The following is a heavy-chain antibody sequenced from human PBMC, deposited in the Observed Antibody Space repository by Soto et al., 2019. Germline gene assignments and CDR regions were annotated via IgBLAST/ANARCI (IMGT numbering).Heavy chain of an antibody. D-gene: IGHD6-13*01. V-gene: IGHV6-1*01. CDR2: TYYRSKWYN. Sequence: SQTLSLTCAISGDSASSSSAAWNLIRQSPSRGLEWLGRTYYRSKWYNDYAVSVKSRITINPDTSKNQFSLQLNSVTPEDTAVYYCARGRAAAFNWFDPWGQGTLVTVSS. J-gene: IGHJ5*02. CDR3: ARGRAAAFNWFDP. CDR1: GDSASSSSAA.